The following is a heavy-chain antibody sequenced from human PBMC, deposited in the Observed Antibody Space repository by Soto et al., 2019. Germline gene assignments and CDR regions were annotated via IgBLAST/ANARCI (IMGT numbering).Heavy chain of an antibody. D-gene: IGHD6-19*01. J-gene: IGHJ3*02. CDR3: TRQGIWLGPRPGAFDI. CDR1: GFTVTSNY. V-gene: IGHV3-53*01. Sequence: GGSLRLSCVVSGFTVTSNYMNWVRQAPGKGLEWVSVLYRGGDTYYADSVQGRFTITRDNSKNTVFLQMNSLRVEDTAMYYCTRQGIWLGPRPGAFDIWGQGTLVTVSS. CDR2: LYRGGDT.